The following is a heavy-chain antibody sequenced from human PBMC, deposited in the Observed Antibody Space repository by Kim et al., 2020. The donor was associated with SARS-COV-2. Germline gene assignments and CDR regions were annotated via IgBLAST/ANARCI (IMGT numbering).Heavy chain of an antibody. CDR2: ISWNSGSI. CDR3: AKKWWVRGVIITGDAFDI. J-gene: IGHJ3*02. Sequence: GGSLRLSCAASGFTFGDYAMHWVRQAPGKGLEWVSGISWNSGSIGYADSVKGRFTISRDNAKNSLYLQMNSLRAEDTALYYCAKKWWVRGVIITGDAFDIWGQGTMVTVSS. CDR1: GFTFGDYA. D-gene: IGHD3-10*01. V-gene: IGHV3-9*01.